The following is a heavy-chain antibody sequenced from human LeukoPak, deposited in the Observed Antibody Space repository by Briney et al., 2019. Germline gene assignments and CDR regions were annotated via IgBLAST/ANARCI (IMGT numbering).Heavy chain of an antibody. CDR3: ARGRFSVYYFDY. CDR1: GGSSSGYY. D-gene: IGHD3-3*02. CDR2: IIHSGAT. Sequence: SETLSLTCAVYGGSSSGYYWSWIRQPPGKGLEWIGEIIHSGATSSNPSLKSRVTISMDPSKNQFSLKLSSVTAADTAVYYCARGRFSVYYFDYWGQGSLVTVSS. J-gene: IGHJ4*02. V-gene: IGHV4-34*01.